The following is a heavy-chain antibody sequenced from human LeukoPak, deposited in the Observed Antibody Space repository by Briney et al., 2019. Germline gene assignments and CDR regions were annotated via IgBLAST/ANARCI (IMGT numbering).Heavy chain of an antibody. CDR3: ARKEGGY. V-gene: IGHV4-34*01. CDR2: INHSGST. CDR1: GGPFSGYY. J-gene: IGHJ4*02. Sequence: SETLSLTCAVYGGPFSGYYWSWIRQPPGKGLEWIGEINHSGSTNYNPSLKSRVTISVDTSKNQFSLKLSSVTAADTAVYYCARKEGGYWGQGTLVTVSS.